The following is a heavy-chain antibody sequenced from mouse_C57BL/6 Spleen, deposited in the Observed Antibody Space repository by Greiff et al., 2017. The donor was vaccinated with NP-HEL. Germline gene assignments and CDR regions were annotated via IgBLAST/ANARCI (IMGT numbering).Heavy chain of an antibody. D-gene: IGHD2-4*01. V-gene: IGHV1-80*01. CDR3: AREGAMGDYDVESFGY. J-gene: IGHJ3*01. CDR2: IYPGDGDT. Sequence: QVQLQQSGAELVKPGASVKISCKASGYAFSSYWMNWVKQRPGKGLEWIGQIYPGDGDTNYNGKFKGKATLTADKSSSTAYMQLSSLTSEDSAVYFCAREGAMGDYDVESFGYWGQGTLVTVSA. CDR1: GYAFSSYW.